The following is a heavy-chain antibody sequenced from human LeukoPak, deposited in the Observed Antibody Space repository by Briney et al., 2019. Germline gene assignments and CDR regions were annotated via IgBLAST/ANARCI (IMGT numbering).Heavy chain of an antibody. CDR3: AKATGGLRPLDY. V-gene: IGHV3-9*01. J-gene: IGHJ4*02. CDR1: GFTFSSYA. CDR2: ISWNSGSI. Sequence: PGGSLRLSCAASGFTFSSYAMSWVRQAPGKGLEWVSGISWNSGSIGYADSVKGRFTISRDNAKNSLYLQMNSLRAEDTALYYCAKATGGLRPLDYWGQGTLVTVSS. D-gene: IGHD3-10*01.